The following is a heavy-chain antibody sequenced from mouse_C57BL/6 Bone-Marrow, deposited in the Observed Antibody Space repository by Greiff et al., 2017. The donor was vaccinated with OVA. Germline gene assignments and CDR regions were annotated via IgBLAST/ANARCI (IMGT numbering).Heavy chain of an antibody. CDR1: GFTFSSYA. CDR2: ISDGGSYT. J-gene: IGHJ1*03. CDR3: ARDTTAAYWYFDV. Sequence: EVQGVESGGGLVKPGGSLKLSCAASGFTFSSYAMSWVRQTPDKRLAWVATISDGGSYTYYPDNVKGRFTISRDNAKNNLYLQMSHLKSEDTAMYYCARDTTAAYWYFDVWGTGTTVTVSS. V-gene: IGHV5-4*01. D-gene: IGHD1-2*01.